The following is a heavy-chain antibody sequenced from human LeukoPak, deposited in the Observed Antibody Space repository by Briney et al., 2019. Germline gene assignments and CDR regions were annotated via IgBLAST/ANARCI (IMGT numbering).Heavy chain of an antibody. V-gene: IGHV4-34*01. Sequence: ASETLSLTCAVYGGSFSGYYWSWIRQPPGKGLEWIGEINHSGSTNYNPSLKSRVTISVDTSKNQFSLKLSSVTAADTAVYYCARGKGYYDSSGYYYAYWGQGTLVTVSS. J-gene: IGHJ4*02. D-gene: IGHD3-22*01. CDR2: INHSGST. CDR1: GGSFSGYY. CDR3: ARGKGYYDSSGYYYAY.